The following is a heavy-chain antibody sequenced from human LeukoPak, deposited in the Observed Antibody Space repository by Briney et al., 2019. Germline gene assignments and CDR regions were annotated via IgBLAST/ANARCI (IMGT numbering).Heavy chain of an antibody. J-gene: IGHJ4*02. D-gene: IGHD6-25*01. V-gene: IGHV3-48*04. CDR2: ISSSGSTI. CDR1: GFTFSSYS. Sequence: PGGSLRFSCAASGFTFSSYSMNWVRQAPGKGLEWVSYISSSGSTIYYADSVKGRFTISRDNAKNSLYLQMNSLRAEDTAVYYCAVSRAAYYFDYWGQGTLVTVSS. CDR3: AVSRAAYYFDY.